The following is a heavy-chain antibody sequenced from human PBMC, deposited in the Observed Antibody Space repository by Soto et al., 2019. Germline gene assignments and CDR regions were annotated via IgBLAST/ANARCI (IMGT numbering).Heavy chain of an antibody. V-gene: IGHV5-51*01. Sequence: PGESLKISCKGSGYSFTSYWIGWVRQMPGKGLEWMGIIYPGDSDTRYSPSFQGQVTISADRSISTAYLQWSSLKASDTAMYYCARHSDPTSYSGYDLCFDYWGQGTLVTVSS. J-gene: IGHJ4*02. CDR2: IYPGDSDT. CDR1: GYSFTSYW. CDR3: ARHSDPTSYSGYDLCFDY. D-gene: IGHD5-12*01.